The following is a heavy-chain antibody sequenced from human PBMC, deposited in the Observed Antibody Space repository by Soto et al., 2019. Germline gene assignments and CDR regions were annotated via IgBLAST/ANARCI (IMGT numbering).Heavy chain of an antibody. V-gene: IGHV4-59*08. CDR3: AGSFSVDGHFDF. J-gene: IGHJ4*02. D-gene: IGHD6-19*01. Sequence: SETLSLTCTVSGGSISNYHWNWIRQPPGKGLEWIAYTYHIGSTNYNPSLKSRVTMSLDTSKSQFSLKLSSVTAADTAVYYCAGSFSVDGHFDFWGQGTLVTVSS. CDR2: TYHIGST. CDR1: GGSISNYH.